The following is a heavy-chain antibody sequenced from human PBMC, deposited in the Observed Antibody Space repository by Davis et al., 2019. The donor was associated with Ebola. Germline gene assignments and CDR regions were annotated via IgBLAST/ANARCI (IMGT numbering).Heavy chain of an antibody. CDR2: INFNTGSP. J-gene: IGHJ6*04. CDR1: GYGFTTYA. Sequence: AASVKVSCKASGYGFTTYAINWVRPAPGQALQWMGWINFNTGSPTYAQGFTGRFVFSFDTSVSTAYLQISSLKAEDSAIYYCARSSYSWYFSGMDVWGKGTTVTVSS. CDR3: ARSSYSWYFSGMDV. V-gene: IGHV7-4-1*02. D-gene: IGHD6-13*01.